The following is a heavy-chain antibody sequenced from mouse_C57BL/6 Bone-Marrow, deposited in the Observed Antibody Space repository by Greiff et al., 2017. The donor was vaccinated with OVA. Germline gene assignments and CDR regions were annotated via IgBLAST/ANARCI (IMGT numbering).Heavy chain of an antibody. CDR3: ARSYYYGSPYFDY. CDR2: ISYSGST. CDR1: GYSITSDY. Sequence: EVMLVESGPGLAKPSQPLSLTCSVTGYSITSDYWNWIRKFPGNKLEYMGYISYSGSTYYNPSLKSRLSITRDTSKNQYYLQLNSVTTEDTATYYCARSYYYGSPYFDYWGQGTTLTVSS. V-gene: IGHV3-8*01. J-gene: IGHJ2*01. D-gene: IGHD1-1*01.